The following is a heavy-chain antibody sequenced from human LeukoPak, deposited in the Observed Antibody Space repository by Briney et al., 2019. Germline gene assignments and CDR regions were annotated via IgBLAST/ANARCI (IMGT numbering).Heavy chain of an antibody. V-gene: IGHV1-2*06. CDR3: ATMTTVTTDFDY. Sequence: ALLKVCCKDSGYTFTGYYMYCVSESPGQGREWMGRIKPNSGGRNDARTLQARVTMTRDTANSTAYMELSRLRSDDTAVYYCATMTTVTTDFDYWGQGTLVTVSS. CDR1: GYTFTGYY. D-gene: IGHD4-11*01. CDR2: IKPNSGGR. J-gene: IGHJ4*02.